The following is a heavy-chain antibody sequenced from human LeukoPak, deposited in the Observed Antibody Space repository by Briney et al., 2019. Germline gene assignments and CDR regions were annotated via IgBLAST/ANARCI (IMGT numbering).Heavy chain of an antibody. V-gene: IGHV1-69*06. CDR1: GGTFSSYA. J-gene: IGHJ3*02. CDR3: ARDYGANIAFDI. D-gene: IGHD2/OR15-2a*01. Sequence: GASVKVSCKSSGGTFSSYAISWVRQAPGQGLEGMGGIIPIFGTANYAQKFQGRVTITADKSTSTAYMELSSLRSEDTAVYYCARDYGANIAFDIWGQGTMVTVSS. CDR2: IIPIFGTA.